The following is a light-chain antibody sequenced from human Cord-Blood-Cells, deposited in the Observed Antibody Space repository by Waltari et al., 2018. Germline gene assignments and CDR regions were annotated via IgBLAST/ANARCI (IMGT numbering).Light chain of an antibody. CDR2: WAS. J-gene: IGKJ3*01. CDR1: QSVLYSSNNKNY. V-gene: IGKV4-1*01. Sequence: DIVMTQSPDPLAVSLGARATTNCKSSQSVLYSSNNKNYLTWYQQKPGQPPKLHIYWASTRESGVPDRFSGSGSGTDFTLTISSLQAEDVAVYYCQQYYSTPRFGPGTKVDIK. CDR3: QQYYSTPR.